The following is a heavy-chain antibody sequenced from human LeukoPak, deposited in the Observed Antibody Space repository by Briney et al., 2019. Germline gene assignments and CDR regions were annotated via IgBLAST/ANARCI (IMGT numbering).Heavy chain of an antibody. D-gene: IGHD3-10*01. CDR1: GYTLTELS. V-gene: IGHV1-24*01. CDR2: FDPEDGET. CDR3: ATTRTQRFGELSLTPNGMDV. Sequence: ASVKVSCKVSGYTLTELSMHWVRQAPGKGLEWMGGFDPEDGETIYAQKFQGRVTMTEDTSTDTAYMELSSLRSEDTAVYYCATTRTQRFGELSLTPNGMDVWGQGTTVTVSS. J-gene: IGHJ6*02.